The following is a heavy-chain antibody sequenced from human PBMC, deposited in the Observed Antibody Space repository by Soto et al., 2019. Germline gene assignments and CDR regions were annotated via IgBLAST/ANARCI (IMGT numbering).Heavy chain of an antibody. V-gene: IGHV4-4*02. Sequence: QVQLQESGPGLVKPSGTLSLTCAVSGGSISSINWWRWVRPPPGKGLEGIGEIHHRGSVNYSPSLSSRLTISVDKSKNQFSLNLSSVTAADTAVYYCARVTESDAFDIWGQGTMVTVSS. J-gene: IGHJ3*02. CDR3: ARVTESDAFDI. CDR1: GGSISSINW. CDR2: IHHRGSV.